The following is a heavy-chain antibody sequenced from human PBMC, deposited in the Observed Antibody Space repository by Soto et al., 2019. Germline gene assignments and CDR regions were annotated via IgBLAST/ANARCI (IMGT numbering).Heavy chain of an antibody. D-gene: IGHD3-3*01. Sequence: EVQLVESGGGLVQPGRSLRLSCAASGFTFDDYAMHWVRQAPGKGLEWVSGISWNSGSIGYADSVKGRFTISRDNAKNSLYLQMNSLRAEDTALYYCAKDMQPQPAYYDFWSGYYNPPDYWGQGTLVSVSS. CDR2: ISWNSGSI. J-gene: IGHJ4*02. V-gene: IGHV3-9*01. CDR3: AKDMQPQPAYYDFWSGYYNPPDY. CDR1: GFTFDDYA.